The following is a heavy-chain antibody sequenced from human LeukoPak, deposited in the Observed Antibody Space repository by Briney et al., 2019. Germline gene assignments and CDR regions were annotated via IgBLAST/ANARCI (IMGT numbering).Heavy chain of an antibody. J-gene: IGHJ5*02. CDR1: GFTFSGFS. CDR3: ARIGMENFYDL. V-gene: IGHV3-64*02. D-gene: IGHD2/OR15-2a*01. CDR2: INGNGDRT. Sequence: GGSLRLSCAASGFTFSGFSMHWIRQAPGRGLEYVSAINGNGDRTFYTDSVRGRFTIFRDNSKNTLFLQMGSLRGEDTALYFCARIGMENFYDLWGQGTLVTVSS.